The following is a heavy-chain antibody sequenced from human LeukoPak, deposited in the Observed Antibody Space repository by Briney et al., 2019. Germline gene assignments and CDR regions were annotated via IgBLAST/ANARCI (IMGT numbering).Heavy chain of an antibody. Sequence: SETLSLTCTVSGGSISSSSCYWGWIRQPPGKGLEWIGSIYYSGSTYYNPSLKSRVTISVDTSKNQFSLKLSSVTAADTAVYYCARRYSQSSYYFDYWGQGTLVTVSS. CDR1: GGSISSSSCY. J-gene: IGHJ4*02. V-gene: IGHV4-39*01. CDR2: IYYSGST. D-gene: IGHD3-16*02. CDR3: ARRYSQSSYYFDY.